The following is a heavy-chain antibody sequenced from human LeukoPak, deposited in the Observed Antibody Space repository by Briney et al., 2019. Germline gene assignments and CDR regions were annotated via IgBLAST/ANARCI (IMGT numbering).Heavy chain of an antibody. CDR1: GFTFDDYA. V-gene: IGHV3-9*01. CDR2: ISWNSGSI. Sequence: PGGSLRLSCAASGFTFDDYAMHWVRQAPGRGLVWVSGISWNSGSIGYADSVKGRFTISRDNAKNSLYLQMNSLRAEDTALYYCAKDLRSTSYFFDYWGQRTLVTVSS. J-gene: IGHJ4*02. CDR3: AKDLRSTSYFFDY. D-gene: IGHD3-3*01.